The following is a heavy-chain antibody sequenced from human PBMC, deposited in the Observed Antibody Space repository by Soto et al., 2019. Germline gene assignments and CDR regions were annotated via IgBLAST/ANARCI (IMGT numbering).Heavy chain of an antibody. V-gene: IGHV3-9*01. CDR1: GFTFDDYA. J-gene: IGHJ4*02. D-gene: IGHD6-19*01. CDR3: AKAASSGWYYSLDY. CDR2: VSWNSGTI. Sequence: EVQLVESGGGLVQPGKSLRLSCAASGFTFDDYAMHWVRQVPGKGLEWVSGVSWNSGTIDYADSVTGRFTISRDNAKNSLHMQMNSLKPEDTAFYYCAKAASSGWYYSLDYWGQGTLVTVSS.